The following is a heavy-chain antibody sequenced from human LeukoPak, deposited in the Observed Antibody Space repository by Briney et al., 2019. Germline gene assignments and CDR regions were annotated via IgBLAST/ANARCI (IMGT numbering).Heavy chain of an antibody. J-gene: IGHJ6*03. CDR3: AKDKNYCSGGSCDTPNYYYYYMDV. CDR2: IRYDGSNK. Sequence: GGSLRLSCAASGFTFSSYGMHWVRQAPGKGLEWVAFIRYDGSNKYYADSVKGRFTISRDNSKNTLYLQMNSLRAEDTAVYYCAKDKNYCSGGSCDTPNYYYYYMDVWGKGTTVTVSS. V-gene: IGHV3-30*02. D-gene: IGHD2-15*01. CDR1: GFTFSSYG.